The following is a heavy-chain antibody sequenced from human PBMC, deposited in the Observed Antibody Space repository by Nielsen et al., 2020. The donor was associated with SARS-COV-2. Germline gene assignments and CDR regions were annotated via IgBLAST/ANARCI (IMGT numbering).Heavy chain of an antibody. Sequence: SVKVSCKASGGTFSSYAISWVRQAPGQGLEWMGGIIPIFGTANYAQKFQGRVTITADESTSTAYMELSSLRSEDTAVYYCAATFTYYYGSGTSFSRSRYYYYMDAWGKGTTVTVSS. D-gene: IGHD3-10*01. CDR2: IIPIFGTA. CDR1: GGTFSSYA. V-gene: IGHV1-69*13. J-gene: IGHJ6*03. CDR3: AATFTYYYGSGTSFSRSRYYYYMDA.